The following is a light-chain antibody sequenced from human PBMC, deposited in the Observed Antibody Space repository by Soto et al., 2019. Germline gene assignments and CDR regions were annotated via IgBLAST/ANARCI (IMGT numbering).Light chain of an antibody. CDR2: EVS. V-gene: IGLV2-8*01. J-gene: IGLJ1*01. Sequence: QSALTQPPSASGSPGQSVTISCTGTSSDVGGYNYVSWYQQHPGKAPKLMIYEVSKRPSGVPDRFSGSKSGNTASLTVSGPQAEDGAYYYCRLYAGSHNLGYVLRTGTQVAVL. CDR3: RLYAGSHNLGYV. CDR1: SSDVGGYNY.